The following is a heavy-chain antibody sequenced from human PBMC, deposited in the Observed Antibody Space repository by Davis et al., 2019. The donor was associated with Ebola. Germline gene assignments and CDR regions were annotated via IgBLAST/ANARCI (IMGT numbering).Heavy chain of an antibody. Sequence: GESLKISCAGSGFNFGSYWMSWFRQAPGKGLEWVANINQDGSEKYSVDSVRGRFTISRDNAKNSLFLQMDDLRAEDTAIYYCSREYFDSLLNPYGMVVWGQGTTVTVSS. CDR2: INQDGSEK. J-gene: IGHJ6*02. CDR1: GFNFGSYW. V-gene: IGHV3-7*01. CDR3: SREYFDSLLNPYGMVV. D-gene: IGHD3-9*01.